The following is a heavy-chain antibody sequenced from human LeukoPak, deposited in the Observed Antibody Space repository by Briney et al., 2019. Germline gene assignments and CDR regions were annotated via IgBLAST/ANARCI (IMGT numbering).Heavy chain of an antibody. CDR2: IYPGDSDT. Sequence: GESLKISCKASEYRFTKEWIAWVRQMPGKGLEWMGIIYPGDSDTRYSPSFQGQVTISADKSISTAYLQWSSLKASDTAMYYCARQVVVAATYNWFDPWGQGTLVTVSS. J-gene: IGHJ5*02. CDR3: ARQVVVAATYNWFDP. D-gene: IGHD2-15*01. V-gene: IGHV5-51*01. CDR1: EYRFTKEW.